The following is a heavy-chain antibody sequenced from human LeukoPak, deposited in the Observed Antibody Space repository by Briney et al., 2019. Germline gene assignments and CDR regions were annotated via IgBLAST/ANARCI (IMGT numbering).Heavy chain of an antibody. CDR3: AKVAGITMIVVVTPFDY. V-gene: IGHV4-4*07. Sequence: PSETLSLTCTVSGGSISSYYWSWIRQPAGKGLEWIGRIYTSGSTNYNPSLKSRVTMSVDTSKNQFSLKLSSVTAADTAVYYCAKVAGITMIVVVTPFDYWGQGTLVTVSS. J-gene: IGHJ4*02. CDR1: GGSISSYY. CDR2: IYTSGST. D-gene: IGHD3-22*01.